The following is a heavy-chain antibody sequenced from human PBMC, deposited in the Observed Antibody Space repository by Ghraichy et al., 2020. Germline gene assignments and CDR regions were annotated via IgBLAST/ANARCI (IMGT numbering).Heavy chain of an antibody. CDR2: IIPIFGTA. Sequence: SVKVSCKASGGTFSSYAISWVRQAPGQGLEWMGGIIPIFGTANYAQKFQGRVTITADESTSTAYMELSSLRSEDTAVYYCARLYYDSSGYYERGAFDIWGQGTMVTVSS. J-gene: IGHJ3*02. CDR3: ARLYYDSSGYYERGAFDI. D-gene: IGHD3-22*01. CDR1: GGTFSSYA. V-gene: IGHV1-69*13.